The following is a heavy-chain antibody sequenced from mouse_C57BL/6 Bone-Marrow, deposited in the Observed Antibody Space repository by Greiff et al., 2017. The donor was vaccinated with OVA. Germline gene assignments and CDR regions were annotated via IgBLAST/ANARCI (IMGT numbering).Heavy chain of an antibody. CDR1: GFTFSDYY. V-gene: IGHV5-16*01. J-gene: IGHJ2*01. Sequence: EVMLVESEGGLVQPGSSMKLSCTASGFTFSDYYMAWVRQVPEKGLEWVANINYDGSSTYYLDSLKSRFIISRDNAKNILYLQMSSLKSEDTATYYCAREGITTGVLDYWGQGTTRTVAA. CDR3: AREGITTGVLDY. D-gene: IGHD1-2*01. CDR2: INYDGSST.